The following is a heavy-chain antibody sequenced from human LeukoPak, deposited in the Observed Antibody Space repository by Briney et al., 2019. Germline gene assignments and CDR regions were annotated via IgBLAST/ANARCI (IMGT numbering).Heavy chain of an antibody. D-gene: IGHD6-13*01. CDR2: ISGSGGST. V-gene: IGHV3-23*01. J-gene: IGHJ6*02. Sequence: GGSLRLSCAASGFTFSSYAMSWVRQAPGKGLEWVSAISGSGGSTYYADSVKGRFTISRDNAKNTLYLQMNSLRAEDTAVYYCARDNRYSSTFSSYGMDVWGQGTTVTVSS. CDR3: ARDNRYSSTFSSYGMDV. CDR1: GFTFSSYA.